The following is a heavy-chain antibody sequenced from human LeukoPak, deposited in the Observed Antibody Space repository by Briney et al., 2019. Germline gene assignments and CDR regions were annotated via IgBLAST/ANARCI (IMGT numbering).Heavy chain of an antibody. V-gene: IGHV3-23*01. J-gene: IGHJ1*01. CDR2: ISGSGGST. Sequence: GGSLRLSCAASGFTFSSYAMSWVRQAPGKGLEWVSVISGSGGSTYYADTVKGRFTISRDNSKNTLYLQMNSLRAEDTAVYYCAKDSRNYCSGGSCYPPIEYFQHWGQGTLVTVSS. D-gene: IGHD2-15*01. CDR1: GFTFSSYA. CDR3: AKDSRNYCSGGSCYPPIEYFQH.